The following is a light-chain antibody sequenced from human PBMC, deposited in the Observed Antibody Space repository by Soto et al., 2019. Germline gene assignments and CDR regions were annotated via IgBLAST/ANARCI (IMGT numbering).Light chain of an antibody. Sequence: QSALTQPRSVSGSPGQSVTISCTGTXGDVGGYNYVSWYQQHPGKAPKLMIHDVSMRPSGVPDRFSGSKSGNTASLTISGLQAEDEADYYCCSYAGSYSYVFGTGTKVTVL. CDR3: CSYAGSYSYV. CDR2: DVS. J-gene: IGLJ1*01. CDR1: XGDVGGYNY. V-gene: IGLV2-11*01.